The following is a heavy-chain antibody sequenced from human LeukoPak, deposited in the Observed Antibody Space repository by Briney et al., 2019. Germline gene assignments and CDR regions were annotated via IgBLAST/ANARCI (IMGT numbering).Heavy chain of an antibody. Sequence: SVKVSCKASGGTFSSYAISWVRQAPGQGLEWMGGIIPIFGTANYAQKFQGRVTITTDESTSTAYMELNSLRSEDTAVYYCARVFGIAAAGYAFDIWGQGTMVTVSS. D-gene: IGHD6-13*01. J-gene: IGHJ3*02. V-gene: IGHV1-69*05. CDR1: GGTFSSYA. CDR3: ARVFGIAAAGYAFDI. CDR2: IIPIFGTA.